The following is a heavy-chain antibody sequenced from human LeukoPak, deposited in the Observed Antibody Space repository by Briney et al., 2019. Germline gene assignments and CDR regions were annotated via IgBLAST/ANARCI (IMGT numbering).Heavy chain of an antibody. CDR2: ISGSGGST. V-gene: IGHV3-23*01. CDR1: GFSFSTYW. Sequence: GGSLRLSCVASGFSFSTYWMSWVRQAPGKGLGWVSAISGSGGSTYYADSVKGRFTISRDNSKNTLYLQMNSLRAEDTAVYYCAKDGRYIFGVVITDYFDYWGQGTLVTVSS. J-gene: IGHJ4*02. D-gene: IGHD3-3*02. CDR3: AKDGRYIFGVVITDYFDY.